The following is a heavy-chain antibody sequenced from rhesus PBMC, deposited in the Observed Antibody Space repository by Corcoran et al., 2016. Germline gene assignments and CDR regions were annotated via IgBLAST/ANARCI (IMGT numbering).Heavy chain of an antibody. CDR1: GYSISSGYG. CDR2: MGGRRGSN. V-gene: IGHV4-127*01. CDR3: ARGDY. Sequence: QVQLQESGPGLVKPSATLSLTCAVSGYSISSGYGWSWIRQPQGKGREWMGYMGGRRGSNNNKPSLKSRVTLSVDTSKNQLSLKLSSGTAADTAVYYCARGDYWGQGVLVTVSS. J-gene: IGHJ4*01.